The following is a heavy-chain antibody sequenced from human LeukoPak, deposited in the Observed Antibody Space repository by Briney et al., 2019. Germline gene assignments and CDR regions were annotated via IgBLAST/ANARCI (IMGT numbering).Heavy chain of an antibody. CDR2: INYSGTT. V-gene: IGHV4-39*07. CDR3: ARMAVAVTTYLPRLNWFDP. CDR1: GGSISSSSYY. J-gene: IGHJ5*02. D-gene: IGHD4-17*01. Sequence: SETLSLTCSVSGGSISSSSYYWGWIRQPPGKGLEWIATINYSGTTHYNPSLQSRVTMSADTSNNQFSLKLSSVTAADTAVYYCARMAVAVTTYLPRLNWFDPWGQGTLVTVSS.